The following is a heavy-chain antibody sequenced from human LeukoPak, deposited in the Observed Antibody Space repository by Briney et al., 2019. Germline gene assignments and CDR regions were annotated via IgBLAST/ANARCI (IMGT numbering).Heavy chain of an antibody. CDR2: ISYDGSNK. CDR3: ARDPEPGYSSGPYFDY. CDR1: GFTFSSYA. J-gene: IGHJ4*02. D-gene: IGHD6-19*01. V-gene: IGHV3-30-3*01. Sequence: GGSLRLSGAASGFTFSSYAMHWVRQAPGKGLEWVAVISYDGSNKYYADSVKGRFTISRDNSKNTLYLQMNSLRAEDTAVYYCARDPEPGYSSGPYFDYWGQGTLVTVSS.